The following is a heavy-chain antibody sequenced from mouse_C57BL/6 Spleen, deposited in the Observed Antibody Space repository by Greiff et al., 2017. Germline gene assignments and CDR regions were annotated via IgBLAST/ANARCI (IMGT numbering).Heavy chain of an antibody. Sequence: QVQLQQSGPGLVQPSQSLSITCTVSGFSLTSYGVHWVRQSPGKGLAWLGVIWSGGSTDYTAAFISRLSISKDNSKSQVFFTMNRLQADDTAIYYCARSFYGSSPYYFDSWGPGTTLTVSS. J-gene: IGHJ2*01. D-gene: IGHD1-1*01. CDR1: GFSLTSYG. CDR2: IWSGGST. CDR3: ARSFYGSSPYYFDS. V-gene: IGHV2-2*01.